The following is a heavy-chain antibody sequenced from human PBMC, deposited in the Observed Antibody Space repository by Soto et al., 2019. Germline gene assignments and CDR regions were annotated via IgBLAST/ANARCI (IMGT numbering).Heavy chain of an antibody. Sequence: GGSLRLSCAASGFTFSSYWMSWVRQAPGKGLEWVGRIKSKTDGGTTDYAAPVKGRFTISRDDSKNTLYLQMNSLKTEDTAVYYCTTDLVITMIVVVPVWGQGTLVTVSS. D-gene: IGHD3-22*01. CDR3: TTDLVITMIVVVPV. CDR2: IKSKTDGGTT. CDR1: GFTFSSYW. J-gene: IGHJ4*02. V-gene: IGHV3-15*01.